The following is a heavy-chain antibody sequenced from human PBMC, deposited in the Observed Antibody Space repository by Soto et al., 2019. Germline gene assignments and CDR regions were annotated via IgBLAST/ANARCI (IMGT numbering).Heavy chain of an antibody. CDR3: ARWQLDYYYYGMDV. D-gene: IGHD6-6*01. CDR2: IYYSGST. Sequence: SDTLSLTCTVSGGSVSSGSYYWSWIRQPPGKGLEWIGYIYYSGSTNYNPSLKSRVTISVDTSKNQFSLKLSSVTAADTAVYYCARWQLDYYYYGMDVWGQGTTVTVSS. CDR1: GGSVSSGSYY. V-gene: IGHV4-61*01. J-gene: IGHJ6*02.